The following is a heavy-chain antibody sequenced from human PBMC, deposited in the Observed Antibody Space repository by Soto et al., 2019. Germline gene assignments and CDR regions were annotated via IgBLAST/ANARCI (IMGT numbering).Heavy chain of an antibody. Sequence: PSETLSLTCTVSGGSISSGYWSWIRQPPGKGLEWIGYIYYSGSTNYNPSLKSRVTISVDTSKNQFSLKLSSVTAADTAVYYCARASYYYDRSGAYNWFDPWGQGTLVTVSS. D-gene: IGHD3-22*01. CDR1: GGSISSGY. J-gene: IGHJ5*02. V-gene: IGHV4-59*13. CDR3: ARASYYYDRSGAYNWFDP. CDR2: IYYSGST.